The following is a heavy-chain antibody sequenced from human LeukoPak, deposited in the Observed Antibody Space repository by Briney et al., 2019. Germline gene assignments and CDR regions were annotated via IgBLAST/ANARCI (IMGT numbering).Heavy chain of an antibody. V-gene: IGHV3-7*01. CDR3: AREGMVRGVPDAFDL. CDR2: IKQDGIEK. J-gene: IGHJ3*01. D-gene: IGHD3-10*01. Sequence: AGSLRLSCAASGFTFSSYWMDWVRQVPGKGLEWVANIKQDGIEKYFVGSVKGRFAISRDNAKNSLYLQMNSLRVEDTAVYYCAREGMVRGVPDAFDLWGQGTMVTVSS. CDR1: GFTFSSYW.